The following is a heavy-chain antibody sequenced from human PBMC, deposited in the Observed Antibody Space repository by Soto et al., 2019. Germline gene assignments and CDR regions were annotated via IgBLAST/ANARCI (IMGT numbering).Heavy chain of an antibody. CDR2: FDPEDGET. D-gene: IGHD6-13*01. CDR3: ATDLRKYLGSSWYVGSYYGMDV. Sequence: ASVKVSCKVSGYTLTELSMHWVRQAPGKRLEWMGGFDPEDGETIYAQKFQGRVTMTEDTSTDTAYMELSSLRSEDTAVYYCATDLRKYLGSSWYVGSYYGMDVWGQGTTVTVSS. CDR1: GYTLTELS. J-gene: IGHJ6*02. V-gene: IGHV1-24*01.